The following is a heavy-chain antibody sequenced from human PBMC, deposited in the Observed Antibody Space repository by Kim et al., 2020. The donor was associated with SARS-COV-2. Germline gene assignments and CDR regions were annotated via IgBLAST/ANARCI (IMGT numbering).Heavy chain of an antibody. J-gene: IGHJ4*02. CDR2: INHSGST. CDR1: GGSFSGYY. V-gene: IGHV4-34*01. Sequence: SETLSLTCAVYGGSFSGYYWSWIRQPPGKGLEWIGEINHSGSTNYNPSLKSRVTISVDTSKNQFSLKLSSVTAADTAVYYCASKGFDYWGQGTLVTVSS. CDR3: ASKGFDY.